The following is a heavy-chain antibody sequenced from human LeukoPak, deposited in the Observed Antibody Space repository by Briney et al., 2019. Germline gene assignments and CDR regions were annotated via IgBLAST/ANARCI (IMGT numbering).Heavy chain of an antibody. CDR1: GGTFRSYA. D-gene: IGHD3-10*01. CDR3: AREPIWFGELPYYFDY. Sequence: SAKVSCKASGGTFRSYAISRVRQAPGQGQEWMGGIIPIFGTANYAQKFQGRVTITADESTSTAYMELSSLRSEDTAVYYCAREPIWFGELPYYFDYWGQGTLVTVSS. CDR2: IIPIFGTA. V-gene: IGHV1-69*13. J-gene: IGHJ4*02.